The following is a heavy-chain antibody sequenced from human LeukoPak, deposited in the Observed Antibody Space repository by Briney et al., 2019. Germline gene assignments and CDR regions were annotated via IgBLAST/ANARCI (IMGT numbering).Heavy chain of an antibody. Sequence: GGSLRLSCAASGFSFSNHAMSWVRQAPGKGLEWVSSISTSSSYIYYADSVKGRFTISRDYAKNSLYLQMNSLRAEDTAVYYCARVSGTFGELYWGQGTLVTVSS. CDR1: GFSFSNHA. CDR3: ARVSGTFGELY. D-gene: IGHD3-10*01. V-gene: IGHV3-21*01. CDR2: ISTSSSYI. J-gene: IGHJ4*02.